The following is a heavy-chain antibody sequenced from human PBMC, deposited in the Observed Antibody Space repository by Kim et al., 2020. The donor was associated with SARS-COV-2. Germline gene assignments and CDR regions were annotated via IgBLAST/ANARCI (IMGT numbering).Heavy chain of an antibody. Sequence: SETLSLTCTVSGGSISSYYWSWIRQPPGKGLEWIGYIYYSGSTNYNPSLKSRVTISVDTSKNQFSLKLSSVTAADTAVYYCARDQVKNYYYYGMDVWGQGTTVTVSS. CDR2: IYYSGST. CDR1: GGSISSYY. J-gene: IGHJ6*02. CDR3: ARDQVKNYYYYGMDV. V-gene: IGHV4-59*01.